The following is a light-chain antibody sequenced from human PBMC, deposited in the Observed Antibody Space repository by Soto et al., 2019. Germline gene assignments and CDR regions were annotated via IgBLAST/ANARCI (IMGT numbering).Light chain of an antibody. Sequence: SYELTQPPSVSVAPGKTASVACGGSNIGSKSVHWYQKKSGQAPVLVMYYDSDPPSGIPERFSGSNSGNTATLTISRVEAGDVADYYCQVWDISSGHVVFGGGTKLTVL. CDR1: NIGSKS. J-gene: IGLJ3*02. V-gene: IGLV3-21*01. CDR3: QVWDISSGHVV. CDR2: YDS.